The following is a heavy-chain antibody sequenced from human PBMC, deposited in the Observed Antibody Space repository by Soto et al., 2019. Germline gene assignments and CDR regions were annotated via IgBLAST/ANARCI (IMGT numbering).Heavy chain of an antibody. CDR2: ISGSGGST. CDR1: GFTFSSYA. CDR3: ANMGDDYVWGSYQEFGWY. Sequence: EVQLLESGGGLVQPGGSLRLSCAASGFTFSSYAMSWVRQAPGKGLEWVSAISGSGGSTYYADSVKGRFTISRDNSKHTLYLQMNSVRAEDTGVYYCANMGDDYVWGSYQEFGWYWGKGTLVTVSS. D-gene: IGHD3-16*01. V-gene: IGHV3-23*01. J-gene: IGHJ4*02.